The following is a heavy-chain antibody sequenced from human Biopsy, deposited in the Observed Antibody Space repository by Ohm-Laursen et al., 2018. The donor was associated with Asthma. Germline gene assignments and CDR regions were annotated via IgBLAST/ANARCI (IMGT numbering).Heavy chain of an antibody. CDR3: AKRRGYSGHDNDY. CDR2: ISYDGNHK. D-gene: IGHD5-12*01. CDR1: GFMFRSFG. Sequence: SLRLSCTATGFMFRSFGMHWVRQAPGEELEWVAVISYDGNHKFYEDFVKGRFTISRDNSKNTLYLQMNSLRTEDTAVYYCAKRRGYSGHDNDYWGQGTLVIVSS. V-gene: IGHV3-30*18. J-gene: IGHJ4*02.